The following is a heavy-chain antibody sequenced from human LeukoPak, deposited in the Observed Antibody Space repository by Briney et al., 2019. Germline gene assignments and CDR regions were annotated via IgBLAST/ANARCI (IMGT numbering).Heavy chain of an antibody. V-gene: IGHV3-30*18. CDR1: GFTFSSYG. J-gene: IGHJ4*02. Sequence: GGSLRLSCAASGFTFSSYGMHWVRQAPGKGLEWVAVISYDGSNKYYADSVKGRFTISRDNSKNTLYLQMNSLRAEDTAVYYCAKARPMIVVGPYDYWGQGTLVAVSS. D-gene: IGHD3-22*01. CDR3: AKARPMIVVGPYDY. CDR2: ISYDGSNK.